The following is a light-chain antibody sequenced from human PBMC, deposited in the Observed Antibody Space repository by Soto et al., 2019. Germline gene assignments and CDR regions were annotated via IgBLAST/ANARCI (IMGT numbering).Light chain of an antibody. CDR3: MQALQTPRT. CDR1: QSLLHSNGYNY. V-gene: IGKV2-28*01. J-gene: IGKJ5*01. Sequence: DIVMTQSPLSLPVTPGEPASISCSSSQSLLHSNGYNYLDWYLQKPGQSPQLLIYLGSNRASGVPDRFSGSGSGTDFTLKISRVAAEDVGVYYCMQALQTPRTFGQGARLEI. CDR2: LGS.